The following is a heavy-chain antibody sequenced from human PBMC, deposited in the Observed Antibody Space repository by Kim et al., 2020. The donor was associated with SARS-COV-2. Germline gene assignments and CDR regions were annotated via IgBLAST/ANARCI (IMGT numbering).Heavy chain of an antibody. J-gene: IGHJ4*02. CDR3: ARDQSGHNGGNSYYFDY. Sequence: GGSLRLSCAASGFTFSSYWMSWVRQAPGKGLEWVANIKQDGSEKYYVDSVKGRFTISRDNAKNSLYLQMNSLRAEDTAVYYCARDQSGHNGGNSYYFDYWGQGTLVTVSS. V-gene: IGHV3-7*03. D-gene: IGHD2-21*02. CDR1: GFTFSSYW. CDR2: IKQDGSEK.